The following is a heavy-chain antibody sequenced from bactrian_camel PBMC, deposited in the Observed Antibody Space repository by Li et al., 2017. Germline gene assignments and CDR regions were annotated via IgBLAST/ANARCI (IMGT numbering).Heavy chain of an antibody. V-gene: IGHV3S40*01. Sequence: DVQLVESGGGLVQPGGSLRLSCAASGLTFSTYDISWVRQGPEKGLEWVSGIGSGGGDTAYADTVKGRFTISRDNAKNTLFLEMNSLKTEDTAMYYCTKDEFDYGTPTEPGWGQGTQVTVS. D-gene: IGHD5*01. J-gene: IGHJ4*01. CDR3: TKDEFDYGTPTEPG. CDR1: GLTFSTYD. CDR2: IGSGGGDT.